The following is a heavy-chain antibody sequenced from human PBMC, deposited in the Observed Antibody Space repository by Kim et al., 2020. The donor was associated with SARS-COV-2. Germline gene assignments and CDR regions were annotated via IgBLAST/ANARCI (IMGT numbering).Heavy chain of an antibody. CDR2: IYYSGIT. CDR3: ARASSTTIFGVVIIGHFDY. Sequence: SETLSLTCTVSGGSISSGGYYWSWIRQHPGKGLEWIGYIYYSGITYDNPSLKSRVTISVDTSKNQFSLKLSSVTAADTAVYYCARASSTTIFGVVIIGHFDYWGQGTLVTVSS. CDR1: GGSISSGGYY. D-gene: IGHD3-3*01. V-gene: IGHV4-31*03. J-gene: IGHJ4*02.